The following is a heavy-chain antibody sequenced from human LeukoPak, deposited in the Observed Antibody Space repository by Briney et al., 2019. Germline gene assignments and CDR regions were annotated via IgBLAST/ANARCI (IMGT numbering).Heavy chain of an antibody. CDR3: ARDVDYYDSSGYYKTSDY. D-gene: IGHD3-22*01. J-gene: IGHJ4*02. Sequence: SVKVSCKASGGTFSSYAISWVRQAPGQGLEWMGGIIPIFGTANYAQKFQARVTITADESTSTAYVELSSLRSEDTAVYYCARDVDYYDSSGYYKTSDYWGQGTLVTVSS. V-gene: IGHV1-69*13. CDR1: GGTFSSYA. CDR2: IIPIFGTA.